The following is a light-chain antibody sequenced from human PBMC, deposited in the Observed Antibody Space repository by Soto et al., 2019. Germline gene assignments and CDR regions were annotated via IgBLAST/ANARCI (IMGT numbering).Light chain of an antibody. CDR3: QQLHGYPIT. V-gene: IGKV3-20*01. CDR1: QSVSNNY. Sequence: EIVLTQSPDTLSLSPGDRATLSCRASQSVSNNYLAWYQQTPGQAPRPLIYGASTRATGIPARFSGSGSGTHFTLTISSLQPEDFATYYCQQLHGYPITFGQGTRLEIK. CDR2: GAS. J-gene: IGKJ5*01.